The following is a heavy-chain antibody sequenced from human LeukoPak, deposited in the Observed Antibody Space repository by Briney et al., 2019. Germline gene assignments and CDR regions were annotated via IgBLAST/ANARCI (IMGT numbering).Heavy chain of an antibody. Sequence: PGGSLRLSCAASGFALSSHWMTWVRQVPGRGPEWVANVNRDGSETYYLDPVKGRFTISKDNAKNPLYLQMNSLRAEDTALYHCARNNGMDVWGQGTTVIVSS. CDR2: VNRDGSET. CDR1: GFALSSHW. CDR3: ARNNGMDV. V-gene: IGHV3-7*03. J-gene: IGHJ6*02.